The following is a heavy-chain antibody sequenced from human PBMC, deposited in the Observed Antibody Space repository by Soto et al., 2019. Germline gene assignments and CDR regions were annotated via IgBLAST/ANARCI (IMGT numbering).Heavy chain of an antibody. CDR1: GFIFSSAW. CDR2: IKSKTDGGTT. Sequence: GGSLRLSCAASGFIFSSAWINWVRQAPGKGLEWVGRIKSKTDGGTTDFAAPVKGRFAISRDDSKDMVYFQMNSLKTEDTAVYYCTTDSLFTGELVRFDFWGHGTLVTVSS. J-gene: IGHJ4*01. CDR3: TTDSLFTGELVRFDF. D-gene: IGHD7-27*01. V-gene: IGHV3-15*07.